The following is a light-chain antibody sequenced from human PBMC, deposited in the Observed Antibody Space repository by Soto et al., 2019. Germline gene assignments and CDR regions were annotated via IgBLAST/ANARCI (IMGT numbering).Light chain of an antibody. CDR2: DAS. CDR3: QQRSHLPRT. V-gene: IGKV3-11*01. CDR1: QSVNTY. J-gene: IGKJ2*01. Sequence: EIVLTQSPATLSLAPQERATLSCRASQSVNTYLAWYQHKPCQAPRLLIYDASKRASGIPARLSGSGSGTDFTLTISSLAAEAFAVYYCQQRSHLPRTFGQRTKLAIK.